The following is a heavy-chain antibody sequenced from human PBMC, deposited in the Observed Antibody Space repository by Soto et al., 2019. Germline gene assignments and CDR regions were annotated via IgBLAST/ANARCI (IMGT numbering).Heavy chain of an antibody. V-gene: IGHV1-69*13. CDR3: ARDQRHYYDSSGYYRPYYYGMDV. J-gene: IGHJ6*02. D-gene: IGHD3-22*01. CDR2: IIPIFGTA. Sequence: SVKVSCKASGGTFSSYAISWVRQAPGQGLEWMGGIIPIFGTANYAQKFQGRVTITADESTSTAYMELSSLRSEDTAVYYCARDQRHYYDSSGYYRPYYYGMDVWGQGTTVTVSS. CDR1: GGTFSSYA.